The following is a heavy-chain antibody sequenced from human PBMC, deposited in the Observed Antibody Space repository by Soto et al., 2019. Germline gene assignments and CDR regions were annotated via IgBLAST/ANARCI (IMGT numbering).Heavy chain of an antibody. Sequence: SETLSLTCTVSGGSISSYYWSWIRQPPGKGLEWIGYIYYSGSTNYNPSLKSRVTISVDTSKNQFSLKLSSVTAADTAVYYCARQGPCGYSYGYWFDPWGQGTLVPVSS. J-gene: IGHJ5*02. CDR1: GGSISSYY. V-gene: IGHV4-59*08. CDR2: IYYSGST. D-gene: IGHD5-18*01. CDR3: ARQGPCGYSYGYWFDP.